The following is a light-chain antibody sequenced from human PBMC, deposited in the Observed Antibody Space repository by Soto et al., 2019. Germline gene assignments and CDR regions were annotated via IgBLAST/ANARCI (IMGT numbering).Light chain of an antibody. CDR2: KDS. V-gene: IGLV3-25*02. CDR1: ALPKQY. Sequence: SYELTQPPSVSVSPGQTARITCSGDALPKQYAYWYQQKPGQAPVLVIYKDSERPSGIPERFSGSSSGTTVTLTISGVQAEGEADYYCQSADSRGTYVFGNGTKVTVL. J-gene: IGLJ1*01. CDR3: QSADSRGTYV.